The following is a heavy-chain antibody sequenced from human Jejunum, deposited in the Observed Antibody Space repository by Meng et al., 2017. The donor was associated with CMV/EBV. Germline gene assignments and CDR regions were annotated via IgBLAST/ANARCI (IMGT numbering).Heavy chain of an antibody. J-gene: IGHJ6*02. V-gene: IGHV3-7*01. D-gene: IGHD6-19*01. CDR2: IKEDGSDK. CDR3: TRDRGVAVPMDV. Sequence: SGFTFSRLWMNWVRQVPGKGLEWVASIKEDGSDKYYVDSVKGRFTISRDNTKNSLYLQMDNLRAADTAVYYCTRDRGVAVPMDVWGQGTTVTVSS. CDR1: GFTFSRLW.